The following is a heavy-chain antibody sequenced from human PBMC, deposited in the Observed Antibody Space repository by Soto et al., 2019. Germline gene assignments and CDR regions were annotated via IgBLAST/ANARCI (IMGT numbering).Heavy chain of an antibody. CDR2: IYYSGST. V-gene: IGHV4-59*08. CDR3: ARQGVAAQSYYYYYYMDV. Sequence: SETLSLTCTVSGGSISSYYWSWIRQPPGKGLEWIGYIYYSGSTNYNPSLKSRVTISVDTSKNQSSLKLSSVTAADTAVYYCARQGVAAQSYYYYYYMDVWGKGTTVTVSS. CDR1: GGSISSYY. J-gene: IGHJ6*03. D-gene: IGHD2-15*01.